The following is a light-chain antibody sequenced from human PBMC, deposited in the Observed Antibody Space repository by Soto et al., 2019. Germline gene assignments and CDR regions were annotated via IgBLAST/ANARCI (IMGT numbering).Light chain of an antibody. J-gene: IGKJ2*02. Sequence: AIQLTQSPSSLSASVGDRVTITCRASQGISSALAWYQQIPGKAPKLLIYDASSLQSGVPPRFSGSGSGTDFTLTISSLQAEDLATYYCQQYDSYPCTFGQGTKLEIK. CDR1: QGISSA. V-gene: IGKV1-13*02. CDR3: QQYDSYPCT. CDR2: DAS.